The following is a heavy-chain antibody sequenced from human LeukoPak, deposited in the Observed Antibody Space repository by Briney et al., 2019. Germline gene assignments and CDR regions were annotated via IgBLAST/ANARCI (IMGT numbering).Heavy chain of an antibody. CDR2: MNPNSGNT. J-gene: IGHJ4*02. V-gene: IGHV1-8*01. CDR3: ARYNVDTGNFDY. D-gene: IGHD5-18*01. CDR1: GYTFTSYD. Sequence: GASVKVSCKASGYTFTSYDINWVRQATGQGLEWMGWMNPNSGNTGYAQKFQGRVTMTRNTSISTAYMELSSLRSEDTAVYYCARYNVDTGNFDYWGQGTLVTVSS.